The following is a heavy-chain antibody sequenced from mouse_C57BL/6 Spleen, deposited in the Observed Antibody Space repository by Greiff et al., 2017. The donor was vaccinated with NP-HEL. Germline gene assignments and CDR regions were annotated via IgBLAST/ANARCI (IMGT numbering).Heavy chain of an antibody. J-gene: IGHJ2*01. CDR1: GYTFTSYG. V-gene: IGHV1-81*01. Sequence: QVQLQQSGAELARPGASVKLSCKASGYTFTSYGISWVKQRTGQGLEWIGEIYPRSGNTYYNEKFKGKATLTADKSSSTAYMELRSLTSEDSAVYFCARKDYYGSSQNYYFDCWGQGTTLTVSS. CDR3: ARKDYYGSSQNYYFDC. D-gene: IGHD1-1*01. CDR2: IYPRSGNT.